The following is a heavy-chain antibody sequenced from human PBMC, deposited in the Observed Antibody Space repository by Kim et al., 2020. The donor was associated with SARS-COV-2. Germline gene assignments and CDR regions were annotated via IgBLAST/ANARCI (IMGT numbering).Heavy chain of an antibody. Sequence: SETLSLTCTVSGGSISSYYWSWIRQPPGKGLEWIGYIYYSGSTNYNPSLKSRVTISVDTSKNQFSLKLSSVTAAYTAVYYCARLGMATENWFDPWGQGTLVTVSS. J-gene: IGHJ5*02. V-gene: IGHV4-59*08. CDR1: GGSISSYY. CDR3: ARLGMATENWFDP. D-gene: IGHD5-12*01. CDR2: IYYSGST.